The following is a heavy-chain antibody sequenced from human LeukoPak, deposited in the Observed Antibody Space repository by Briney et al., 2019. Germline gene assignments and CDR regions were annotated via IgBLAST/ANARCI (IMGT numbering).Heavy chain of an antibody. D-gene: IGHD2/OR15-2a*01. Sequence: GGSLRLSCAASRNYWMHWVRQAPGKGLVWVSHINSDGSWTSYADSVKGRFTISKDNAKNTVYLQMNNLRAEDTAVYYCVSFYEAYWGRGTLVTVSS. J-gene: IGHJ4*02. V-gene: IGHV3-74*01. CDR1: RNYW. CDR2: INSDGSWT. CDR3: VSFYEAY.